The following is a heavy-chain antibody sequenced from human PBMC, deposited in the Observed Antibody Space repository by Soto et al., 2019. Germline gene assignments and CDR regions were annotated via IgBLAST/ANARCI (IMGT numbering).Heavy chain of an antibody. Sequence: GGSLRLCCAASGFTFSSYGMHWVRQAPGKGLEWVAVIWYDGSNKYYADSVKGRFTISRDNSKNTLHLQMNSLRAEDTAVYYCARGTDIVVVPAAISFRWYFDLWGRGTLVTVSS. CDR1: GFTFSSYG. V-gene: IGHV3-33*01. CDR3: ARGTDIVVVPAAISFRWYFDL. CDR2: IWYDGSNK. J-gene: IGHJ2*01. D-gene: IGHD2-2*01.